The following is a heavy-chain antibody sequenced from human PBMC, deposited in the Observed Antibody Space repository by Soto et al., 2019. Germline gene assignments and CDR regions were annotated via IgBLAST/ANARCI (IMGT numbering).Heavy chain of an antibody. D-gene: IGHD5-12*01. V-gene: IGHV3-21*06. CDR3: AIDNRGYSGLSQYYFDY. CDR1: GFTFSNYS. CDR2: ISSSSSYI. J-gene: IGHJ4*02. Sequence: EVQLVESGGGLVKPGGSLRLSCAASGFTFSNYSMNWVRQAPGKGLEWVSSISSSSSYIYYAHSVKGRFTISRDNAQNALWLQSNCLRAEDKAVYYWAIDNRGYSGLSQYYFDYWGQGTLVTVSS.